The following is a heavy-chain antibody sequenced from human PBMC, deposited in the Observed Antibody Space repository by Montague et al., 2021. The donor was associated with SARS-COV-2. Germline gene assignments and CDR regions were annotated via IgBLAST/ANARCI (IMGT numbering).Heavy chain of an antibody. J-gene: IGHJ5*02. V-gene: IGHV4-59*01. Sequence: SETLSLTCTVSGGSISSYYWSWIRQPPGKGLEWIGYIYYSGSTYYNPSLKSRVTISVDTSKNQFSLKLSSMTAADTAVYYCARGGDMNWFDPWGQGTLVTVSS. CDR1: GGSISSYY. D-gene: IGHD2-21*01. CDR3: ARGGDMNWFDP. CDR2: IYYSGST.